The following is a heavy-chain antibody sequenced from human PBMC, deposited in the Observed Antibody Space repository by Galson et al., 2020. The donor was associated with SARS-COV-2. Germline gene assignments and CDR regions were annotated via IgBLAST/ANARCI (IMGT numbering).Heavy chain of an antibody. CDR2: VHYSGAT. V-gene: IGHV4-39*01. CDR1: GVSMSGSDYF. Sequence: SETLSLTCSVSGVSMSGSDYFWGWIRQPPGKGLEWIGSVHYSGATYYNPSLESHVTISADTSENQFSLKVKSVTAADTATYYCARHRTSWLHDASDIWGQGSMVTVSS. CDR3: ARHRTSWLHDASDI. D-gene: IGHD6-13*01. J-gene: IGHJ3*02.